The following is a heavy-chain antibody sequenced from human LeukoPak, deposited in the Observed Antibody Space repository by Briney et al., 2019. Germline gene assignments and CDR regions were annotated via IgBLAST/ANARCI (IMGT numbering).Heavy chain of an antibody. CDR3: AKMGYYDSSGYLDY. CDR1: GFTFSSYS. Sequence: PGGSLRLSCAASGFTFSSYSMNWVRQAPGKGLEWVSSISSSSSYIYYADSVKGRFTISRDNSKNTLYLQMNSLRAEDTAVYYCAKMGYYDSSGYLDYWGQGTLVTVSS. V-gene: IGHV3-21*01. D-gene: IGHD3-22*01. CDR2: ISSSSSYI. J-gene: IGHJ4*02.